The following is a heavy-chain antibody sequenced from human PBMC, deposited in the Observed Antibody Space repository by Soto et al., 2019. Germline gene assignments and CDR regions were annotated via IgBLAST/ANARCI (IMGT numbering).Heavy chain of an antibody. Sequence: EVQLLESGGGLVQPGGSLRLSCAASGFSFSSYALSWVRQAPGKGLEWVSAISGSGGSTYYADSVKGRFTVSRHNSNNTLYLQMNSMRAEDTALYYCAKERITMVRGVIRSRAVDAFDIWGQGTMVTVSS. J-gene: IGHJ3*02. D-gene: IGHD3-10*01. CDR3: AKERITMVRGVIRSRAVDAFDI. CDR1: GFSFSSYA. V-gene: IGHV3-23*01. CDR2: ISGSGGST.